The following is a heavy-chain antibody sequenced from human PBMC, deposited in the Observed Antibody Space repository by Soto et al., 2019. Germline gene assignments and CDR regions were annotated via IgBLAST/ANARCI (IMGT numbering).Heavy chain of an antibody. CDR3: AREGCSSTSCSSASSGWYPLDY. D-gene: IGHD2-2*01. CDR1: SGSISSSNW. Sequence: PSETLSLTCAVSSGSISSSNWWSWVRQPPGKGLGWIGEIYHSGSTNYNPSLKSRVTISVDKSKNQFSLKLSSVTAADTAVYYCAREGCSSTSCSSASSGWYPLDYWGQGTLVTVSS. J-gene: IGHJ4*02. V-gene: IGHV4-4*02. CDR2: IYHSGST.